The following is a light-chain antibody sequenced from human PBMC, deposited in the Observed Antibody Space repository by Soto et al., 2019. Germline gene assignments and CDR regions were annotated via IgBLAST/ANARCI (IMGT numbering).Light chain of an antibody. V-gene: IGKV1-9*01. CDR2: AAS. CDR3: PHSADRPNT. CDR1: QGISSY. J-gene: IGKJ5*01. Sequence: TMSAAPVSVCIEDRRTSNVRASQGISSYLAWYKQKPGKAPKLLIYAASTLQSGVPSRFSGSGSGREFSLTISSLHPDDLATYYSPHSADRPNTLGEGTRLEIK.